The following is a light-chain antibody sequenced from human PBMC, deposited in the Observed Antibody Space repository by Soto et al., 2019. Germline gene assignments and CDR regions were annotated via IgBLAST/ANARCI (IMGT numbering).Light chain of an antibody. CDR2: DAS. CDR1: QSVRSGR. V-gene: IGKV3-20*01. CDR3: QQFSSYPLT. Sequence: EIVLTQSPDSLSLSPGERATLSCRASQSVRSGRLAWYQQKPGQAPRLVIFDASNRASGIPVRFSGSGSGTDFTLTISRLEPEDFAVYYCQQFSSYPLTFGGGTRLEIK. J-gene: IGKJ5*01.